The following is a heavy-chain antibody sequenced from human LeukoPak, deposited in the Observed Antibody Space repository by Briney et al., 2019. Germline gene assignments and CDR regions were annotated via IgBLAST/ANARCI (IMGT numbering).Heavy chain of an antibody. CDR3: ARGLHSGAYTFDS. J-gene: IGHJ4*02. Sequence: PGGSLRLSCVASGFTFSDFSMNWVRQAPGKGLEWVSYISSTSSIIYYAGSVKGRFTMSRDNAKNSLYLQMNSLRDEDTAVYYCARGLHSGAYTFDSWGQGTLVTVSS. D-gene: IGHD1-26*01. CDR1: GFTFSDFS. CDR2: ISSTSSII. V-gene: IGHV3-48*02.